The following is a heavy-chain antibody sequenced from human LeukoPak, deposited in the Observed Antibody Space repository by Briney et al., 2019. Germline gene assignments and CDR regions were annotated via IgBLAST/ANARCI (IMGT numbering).Heavy chain of an antibody. CDR2: ISYDGSNK. D-gene: IGHD3-10*01. V-gene: IGHV3-30-3*01. Sequence: GGSLRLSCTASGFTFSSYAMHWVRQAPGKGLEWVAVISYDGSNKYYADSVKGRFTISRDNSKNTLYLQMSSLRAEDTAVYYCAGDPRRTPWFDFDYWGQGTLVTVSS. CDR3: AGDPRRTPWFDFDY. CDR1: GFTFSSYA. J-gene: IGHJ4*02.